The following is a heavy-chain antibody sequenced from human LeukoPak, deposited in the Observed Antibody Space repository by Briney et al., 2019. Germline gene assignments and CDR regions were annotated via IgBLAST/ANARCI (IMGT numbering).Heavy chain of an antibody. J-gene: IGHJ4*02. V-gene: IGHV4-39*02. D-gene: IGHD1-26*01. CDR2: IHHSGST. CDR1: GGSISSSSYY. CDR3: ARPGIVVGSVTRGADY. Sequence: SETLSLTCTVSGGSISSSSYYWGCIRQPPGKGLECIGSIHHSGSTYYNPSLKSRVTISVDTSKNHFSLKLSSVTAADTAVYYCARPGIVVGSVTRGADYWGQGTLVTVSS.